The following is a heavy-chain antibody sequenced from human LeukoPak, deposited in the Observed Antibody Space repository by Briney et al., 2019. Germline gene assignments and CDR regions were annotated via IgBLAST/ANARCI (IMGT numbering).Heavy chain of an antibody. CDR1: GFTFNSYG. CDR2: VSYDGFAGSDK. D-gene: IGHD1-26*01. CDR3: ANYELPAAFDI. Sequence: GGSLRLSCAASGFTFNSYGLHWVRQAPGKGLQWVAVVSYDGFAGSDKYYADSVKGRFTISRDNSKNTLYLQMNSLRAEDTAVYYCANYELPAAFDIWGQGTMVTVSS. V-gene: IGHV3-30*18. J-gene: IGHJ3*02.